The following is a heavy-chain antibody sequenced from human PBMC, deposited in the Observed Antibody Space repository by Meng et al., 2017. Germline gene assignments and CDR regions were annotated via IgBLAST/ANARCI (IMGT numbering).Heavy chain of an antibody. CDR3: ARDPGNYHGSGSYSSFDY. D-gene: IGHD3-10*01. CDR1: GFRFSDYD. CDR2: ISSSSATI. Sequence: GGSLRLSCAASGFRFSDYDMHWVRQAPGKGLECVSFISSSSATIYYADSVKGRFTISRDNAKNSLYLQMNSLRAEDTAIYYCARDPGNYHGSGSYSSFDYWGQGTLVTVSS. J-gene: IGHJ4*02. V-gene: IGHV3-48*03.